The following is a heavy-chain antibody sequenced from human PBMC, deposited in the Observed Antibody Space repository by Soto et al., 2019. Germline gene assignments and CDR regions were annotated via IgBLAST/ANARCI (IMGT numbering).Heavy chain of an antibody. V-gene: IGHV4-31*01. Sequence: QVQLQESGPGLVKPSQTLSLTCTVSGGSISSGGYFWNWIRRHPGKGLEWIGYNYYSGGTYYKPSLNRPVTIPVGTSKNPLSPKPSCVTAADTAVYYWARAPSIWGQGTLVTVSS. CDR3: ARAPSI. CDR2: NYYSGGT. CDR1: GGSISSGGYF. J-gene: IGHJ4*02.